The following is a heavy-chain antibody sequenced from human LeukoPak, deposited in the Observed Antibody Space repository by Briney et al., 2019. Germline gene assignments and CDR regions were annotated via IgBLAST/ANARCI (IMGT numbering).Heavy chain of an antibody. CDR2: IIRSFGTA. V-gene: IGHV1-69*01. CDR1: GGTFSSYA. J-gene: IGHJ3*02. Sequence: SVKVSCKASGGTFSSYAISWVRQAPGQGLEWRVGIIRSFGTANYAQKFQGRVTITADESTSTAYMELSSLRSENTAVYSRALVTTFGHAGASDISGQGKMVTVSS. CDR3: ALVTTFGHAGASDI. D-gene: IGHD3-16*01.